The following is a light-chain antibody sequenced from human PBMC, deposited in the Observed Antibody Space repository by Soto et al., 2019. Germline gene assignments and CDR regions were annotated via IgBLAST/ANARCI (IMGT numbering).Light chain of an antibody. CDR3: TSYAGGNNV. CDR2: EVN. V-gene: IGLV2-8*01. J-gene: IGLJ1*01. CDR1: SSDVGAYNY. Sequence: QSVLTQPPSASGSPGQSVTISCTGTSSDVGAYNYVSWYQQHPGKVPKLVVYEVNKRPSGAPDRFSGSKSGNTASLTVAGLQGEDEADYYCTSYAGGNNVFGTGTKLTVL.